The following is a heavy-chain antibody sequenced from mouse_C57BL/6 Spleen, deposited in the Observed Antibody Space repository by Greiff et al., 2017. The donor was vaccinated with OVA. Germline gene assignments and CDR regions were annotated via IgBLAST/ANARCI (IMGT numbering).Heavy chain of an antibody. V-gene: IGHV14-1*01. CDR2: IDPEDGDT. J-gene: IGHJ2*01. CDR3: TTRSGTYFDY. D-gene: IGHD4-1*01. Sequence: EVQLQQSGAELVRPGASVKLSCTASGFNINDSYMHWWKQRPEQCLEWIGRIDPEDGDTEYAPKFQGKATMTADTSSNTAYLQLSSLTSEDTAVYYCTTRSGTYFDYWGQGTTLTVSS. CDR1: GFNINDSY.